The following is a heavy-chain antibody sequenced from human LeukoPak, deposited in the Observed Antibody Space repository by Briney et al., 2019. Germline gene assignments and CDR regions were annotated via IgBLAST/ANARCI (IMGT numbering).Heavy chain of an antibody. D-gene: IGHD5-18*01. CDR3: AGGEKSYGPPPSYYFDY. J-gene: IGHJ4*02. CDR1: GFTVSSNY. CDR2: IYSGGST. V-gene: IGHV3-66*02. Sequence: GGSLRLSCAASGFTVSSNYMSWVRQAPGKGLEWVSVIYSGGSTYYADSVKGRLTISRDNSKNTLYLQMNSLRAEDTAVYYCAGGEKSYGPPPSYYFDYWGQGTLVTVSS.